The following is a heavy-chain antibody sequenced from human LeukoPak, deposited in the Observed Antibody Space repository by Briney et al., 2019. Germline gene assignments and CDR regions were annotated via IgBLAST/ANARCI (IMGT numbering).Heavy chain of an antibody. J-gene: IGHJ4*02. CDR3: ARGNDYGDYTVY. Sequence: ASVKVSCKASGYTFTSYGINWVRQATGQGLEWMGWMNPNSGNTGYAQKFQGRVTMTRNTSKSTAYMELSSLRSEDTAVYYCARGNDYGDYTVYWGQGTLVTVSS. V-gene: IGHV1-8*02. D-gene: IGHD4-17*01. CDR1: GYTFTSYG. CDR2: MNPNSGNT.